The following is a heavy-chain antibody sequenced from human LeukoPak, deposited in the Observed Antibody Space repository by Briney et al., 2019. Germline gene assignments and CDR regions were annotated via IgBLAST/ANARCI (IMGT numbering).Heavy chain of an antibody. D-gene: IGHD6-13*01. V-gene: IGHV1-46*01. Sequence: ASVKVSCKASGYTFTIYYMHWVRQAPGQGLEWMGIINPSGGSTTFAQKFQGRVTMTRDTSTNTVYMELSSLRSEDTAVYYCARDSSSNSVDYWGQGTLVTVSS. CDR1: GYTFTIYY. J-gene: IGHJ4*02. CDR2: INPSGGST. CDR3: ARDSSSNSVDY.